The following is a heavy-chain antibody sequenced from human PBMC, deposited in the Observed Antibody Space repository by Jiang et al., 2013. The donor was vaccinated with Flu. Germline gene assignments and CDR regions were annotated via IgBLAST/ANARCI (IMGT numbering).Heavy chain of an antibody. CDR1: GRSISSSSYY. Sequence: TVSGRSISSSSYYWGWIRQPPGKGLEWIGTISYSGSTYYNMSLKSRVTISVDTSKNQFSLKLSSVTAADTAVYYCARILAASVTIDYWGQGTLVTVSS. CDR2: ISYSGST. CDR3: ARILAASVTIDY. D-gene: IGHD6-13*01. V-gene: IGHV4-39*01. J-gene: IGHJ4*02.